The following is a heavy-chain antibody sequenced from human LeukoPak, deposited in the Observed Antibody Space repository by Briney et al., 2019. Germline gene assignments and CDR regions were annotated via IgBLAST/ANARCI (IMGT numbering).Heavy chain of an antibody. CDR1: GFTFDDYA. J-gene: IGHJ4*02. V-gene: IGHV3-9*01. D-gene: IGHD1-26*01. CDR3: AKGIQWGYAGEPSLDS. CDR2: ISWNSGSI. Sequence: GGSLRLSCAASGFTFDDYAMHWVRQAPGKGLEWVSGISWNSGSIGYADSVKGRFTISRDNAKNSLYLQMNSLRAEDTALYYCAKGIQWGYAGEPSLDSXGQGTLVTVSS.